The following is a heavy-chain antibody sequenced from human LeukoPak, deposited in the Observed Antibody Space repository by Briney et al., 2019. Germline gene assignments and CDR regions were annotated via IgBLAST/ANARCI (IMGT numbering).Heavy chain of an antibody. CDR1: GFTFSGSA. J-gene: IGHJ4*02. CDR3: TRPHSGSYSN. CDR2: IRSKANRYAT. Sequence: PGGSLKLSCAASGFTFSGSAMHWVRQASGKGLEWVGRIRSKANRYATAYAASVKGRFTISRDDSKNTAYLQMNSLKTEDTAVYYCTRPHSGSYSNWGQGTLVTVSS. D-gene: IGHD1-26*01. V-gene: IGHV3-73*01.